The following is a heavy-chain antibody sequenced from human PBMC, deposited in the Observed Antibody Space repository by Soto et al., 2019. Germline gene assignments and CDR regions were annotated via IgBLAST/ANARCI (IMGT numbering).Heavy chain of an antibody. D-gene: IGHD3-3*01. V-gene: IGHV1-18*04. J-gene: IGHJ6*02. CDR2: ISAYNGNT. Sequence: APVTFSSKASGYTFTSFGISWLRRTPGQGLEWLGWISAYNGNTNYAQKLQGRVTMTTDTSTSTAYMELRSLRSDDTAVYYCARDGHVYDFWSGYYYYYGMDVWGQGTTVTVSS. CDR3: ARDGHVYDFWSGYYYYYGMDV. CDR1: GYTFTSFG.